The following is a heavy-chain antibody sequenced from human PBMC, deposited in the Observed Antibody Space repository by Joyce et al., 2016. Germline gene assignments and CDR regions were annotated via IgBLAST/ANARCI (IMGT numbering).Heavy chain of an antibody. CDR1: GVTFNVAW. J-gene: IGHJ4*02. Sequence: EVQVAEYGGGLVKPGGSLRLACAASGVTFNVAWMTWVRQEPGKGLEWVGRIKSKTSGETTEYAAPVKGRFTISRDDSKNTVALQMNGLRTEDTAVYFCAADVAEVGFGELDHWGQGTLVTVSS. V-gene: IGHV3-15*01. D-gene: IGHD3-10*01. CDR2: IKSKTSGETT. CDR3: AADVAEVGFGELDH.